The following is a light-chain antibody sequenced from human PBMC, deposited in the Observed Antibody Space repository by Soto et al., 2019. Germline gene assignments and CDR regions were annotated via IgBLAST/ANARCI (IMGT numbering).Light chain of an antibody. CDR1: SSNIGAGYD. Sequence: QSVLTQPPSVSGAPGQRVTISCTGSSSNIGAGYDVHWYQQLPGTAPKLLIYGNSNRPSGVPDRFSGSKSGTSASLAITGLQAEDEADYYCSSSAGNNNLVFGTGTQLTVL. J-gene: IGLJ7*01. CDR2: GNS. CDR3: SSSAGNNNLV. V-gene: IGLV1-40*01.